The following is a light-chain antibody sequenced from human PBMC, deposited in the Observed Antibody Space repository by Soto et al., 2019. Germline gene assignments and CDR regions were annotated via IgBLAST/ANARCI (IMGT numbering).Light chain of an antibody. V-gene: IGLV4-69*01. Sequence: QPVLTQSPSASASLGASVKLTCTLSSGHSNYAIAWHQQQPERGPRFLMKINSDGRQNKGDGIPDRFSGSSSGAERYLTISSLQSEDEADYYCQTWGTGIQVFGTGTKVTVL. J-gene: IGLJ1*01. CDR1: SGHSNYA. CDR3: QTWGTGIQV. CDR2: INSDGRQ.